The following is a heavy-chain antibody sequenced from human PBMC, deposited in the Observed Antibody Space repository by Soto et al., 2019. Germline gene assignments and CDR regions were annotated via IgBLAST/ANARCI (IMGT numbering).Heavy chain of an antibody. Sequence: PGGSLRLYCAGSGFTPTTTPLSWVRQPPGTGLEWVTTISGTARRTYYVDSVKGRFFISRDNSKNTVTLQMNNLTLDDTAVYYCATSFRYFDNWGQGTRVTVSS. J-gene: IGHJ4*02. CDR3: ATSFRYFDN. V-gene: IGHV3-23*01. CDR2: ISGTARRT. CDR1: GFTPTTTP. D-gene: IGHD3-9*01.